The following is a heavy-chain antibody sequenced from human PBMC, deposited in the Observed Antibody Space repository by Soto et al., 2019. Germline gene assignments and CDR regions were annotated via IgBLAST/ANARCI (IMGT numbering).Heavy chain of an antibody. D-gene: IGHD4-17*01. J-gene: IGHJ5*02. CDR3: AKDAHGDYVGWFDP. CDR2: ISWNSGSI. CDR1: GFTFDDYA. Sequence: PGGSLRLSCAASGFTFDDYAMHWVRQAPGKGLEWVSGISWNSGSIGYADSVKGRFTISRDNAKNSLYLQMNSLRAEDTALYYCAKDAHGDYVGWFDPWGQGTLVTVS. V-gene: IGHV3-9*01.